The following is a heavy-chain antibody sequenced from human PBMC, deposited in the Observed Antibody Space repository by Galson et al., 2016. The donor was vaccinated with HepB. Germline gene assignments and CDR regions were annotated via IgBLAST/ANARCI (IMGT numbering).Heavy chain of an antibody. J-gene: IGHJ6*02. CDR2: VYHVGST. Sequence: LSLTCTVSGVSISDYYLTWIRQPPGKGLEWIGEVYHVGSTNYNPSLKSRVSITIDKSKTQFSLNLTSVTAADTAVYYCASRKNSYALHYYYGMDVWGRGTTVTISS. CDR3: ASRKNSYALHYYYGMDV. V-gene: IGHV4-59*12. D-gene: IGHD2-2*01. CDR1: GVSISDYY.